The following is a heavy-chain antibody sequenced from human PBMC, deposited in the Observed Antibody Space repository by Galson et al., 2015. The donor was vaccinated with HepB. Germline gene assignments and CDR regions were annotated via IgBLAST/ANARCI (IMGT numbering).Heavy chain of an antibody. V-gene: IGHV3-23*01. CDR3: AKDRSGYSYGSFDY. J-gene: IGHJ4*02. CDR2: ISGSGGSI. CDR1: GFAFGNYG. Sequence: SLRLSCAASGFAFGNYGMHWVRQAPGKGLEWVSAISGSGGSIYYADSVKGRVTISRDNSKNTLYLRMNSLRAGDTAVYYCAKDRSGYSYGSFDYWGQGTLVTVSS. D-gene: IGHD5-18*01.